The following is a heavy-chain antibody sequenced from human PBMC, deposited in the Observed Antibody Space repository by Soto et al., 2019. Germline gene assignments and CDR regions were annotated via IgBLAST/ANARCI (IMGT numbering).Heavy chain of an antibody. J-gene: IGHJ4*02. CDR1: GFTFSSYW. CDR2: INSDGSST. V-gene: IGHV3-74*01. Sequence: PGGSLRLSCAASGFTFSSYWMHWVRQFPGKGLVWVSRINSDGSSTTYADSVRGRFTISRDNAKNMLYLQMNSLRVEDTAVYYCARGPEGINWYTHPIDYWGQGTLVTVSS. CDR3: ARGPEGINWYTHPIDY. D-gene: IGHD6-13*01.